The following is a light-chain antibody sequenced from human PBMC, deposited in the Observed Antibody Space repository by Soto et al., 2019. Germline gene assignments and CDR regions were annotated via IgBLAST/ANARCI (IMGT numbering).Light chain of an antibody. J-gene: IGKJ5*01. Sequence: EIVLTQSLGTLSLTQGERATLSCRASQSVSSYLAWYQQKPGQAPRLLIYDASNRATGIPARFSGGGSGTDFTLTIDNLEPEDFAIYYCQQRSNWPPITFGQGTRLEV. CDR3: QQRSNWPPIT. CDR2: DAS. V-gene: IGKV3-11*01. CDR1: QSVSSY.